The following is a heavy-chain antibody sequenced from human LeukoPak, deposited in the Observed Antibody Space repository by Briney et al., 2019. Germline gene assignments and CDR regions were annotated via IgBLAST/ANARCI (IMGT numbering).Heavy chain of an antibody. CDR2: IIPIFGTA. CDR1: GGTFSSYA. CDR3: ARTPVYCSSTSCYHRFDP. Sequence: SVKVSCKASGGTFSSYAISWVRQAPGQGLEWMGGIIPIFGTANYAQKFQGRVTISADKSTSTAFMDLSSLRSEDTAVYYCARTPVYCSSTSCYHRFDPWGQGTLVTVSS. J-gene: IGHJ5*02. V-gene: IGHV1-69*06. D-gene: IGHD2-2*01.